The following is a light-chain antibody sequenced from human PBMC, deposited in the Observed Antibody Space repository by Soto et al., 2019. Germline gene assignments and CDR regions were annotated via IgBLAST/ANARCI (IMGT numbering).Light chain of an antibody. CDR1: QSVSSY. V-gene: IGKV3-11*01. CDR3: QQRSNWPSIT. Sequence: EIVLTQSPDPLSLSPGERDTLSCRASQSVSSYLAWYQQKPGQAPMLLIYDASNRATGIPARFSGSGSGTDFTLTISSLESEDFAVYYCQQRSNWPSITFGQGTRLEIK. J-gene: IGKJ5*01. CDR2: DAS.